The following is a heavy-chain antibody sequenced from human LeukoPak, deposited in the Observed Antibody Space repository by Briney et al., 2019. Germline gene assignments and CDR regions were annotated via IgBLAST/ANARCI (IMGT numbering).Heavy chain of an antibody. V-gene: IGHV3-30*04. CDR1: GFSFNSYD. J-gene: IGHJ5*02. Sequence: GGSLRLSCAASGFSFNSYDMHWVRQAPGKGLEWVAVIAYGGKKSYYADSVKGRFTISRDNSKSTVDLQMNSLRIEDTAVYYCAKAAGKGNGYDFWFEHWGQGTLVTVSS. CDR3: AKAAGKGNGYDFWFEH. D-gene: IGHD3-3*01. CDR2: IAYGGKKS.